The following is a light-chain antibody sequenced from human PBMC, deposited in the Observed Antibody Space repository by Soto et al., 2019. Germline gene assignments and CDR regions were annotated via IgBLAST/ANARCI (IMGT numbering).Light chain of an antibody. Sequence: QSALTQPASVSGSPGQSITISCTGTSSDVGGYIHVAWYQQYPGKAPKLIIFEVSDRPSGISNRFSGSKSANTASLSISGLQAEDEADYYCSSYKRGATLVFGGGTKLTVL. CDR3: SSYKRGATLV. V-gene: IGLV2-14*01. CDR2: EVS. CDR1: SSDVGGYIH. J-gene: IGLJ2*01.